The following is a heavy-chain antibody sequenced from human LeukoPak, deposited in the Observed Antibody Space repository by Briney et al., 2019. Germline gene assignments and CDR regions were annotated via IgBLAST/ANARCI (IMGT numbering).Heavy chain of an antibody. D-gene: IGHD3-22*01. V-gene: IGHV3-30-3*01. J-gene: IGHJ4*02. CDR2: ISYDGSNK. CDR3: ARAYYYDSSGYSPLWGY. Sequence: PGRSLRLSCAASGFTFSSYAMHWVRQAPGKGLEWVAVISYDGSNKYYADSVKGRFTISRDNSKNTLYLQMNSLRAEDTAVYYCARAYYYDSSGYSPLWGYWGQGTLVTVSS. CDR1: GFTFSSYA.